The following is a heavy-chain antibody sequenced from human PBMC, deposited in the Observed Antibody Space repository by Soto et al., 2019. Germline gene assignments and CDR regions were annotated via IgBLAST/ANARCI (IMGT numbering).Heavy chain of an antibody. CDR1: GYTFTSYY. V-gene: IGHV1-46*01. J-gene: IGHJ6*02. CDR2: INPSGTTT. CDR3: ARPPSASHYYYGMDV. D-gene: IGHD2-2*01. Sequence: QVQLVQSGAEVKKPGASVKVSCKASGYTFTSYYMHWVRQAPGQGLEWMGIINPSGTTTDYAQKFQGRVTMTRDTYTSTYYMELSSLRSEDTAVYYCARPPSASHYYYGMDVWGQGPTVTVSS.